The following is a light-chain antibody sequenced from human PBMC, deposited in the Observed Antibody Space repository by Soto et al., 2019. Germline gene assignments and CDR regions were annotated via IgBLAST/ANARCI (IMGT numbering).Light chain of an antibody. J-gene: IGKJ3*01. CDR3: QQLNVYPLT. Sequence: IQLTQSPSSLSASIGDRVTITCRASQDISSYLAWYQRKPGKAPTLLIYAASTLQSGIPSRFSGSGSGTDFTLTISSLQPEDFATYYCQQLNVYPLTFGPGTKVDIK. CDR1: QDISSY. CDR2: AAS. V-gene: IGKV1-9*01.